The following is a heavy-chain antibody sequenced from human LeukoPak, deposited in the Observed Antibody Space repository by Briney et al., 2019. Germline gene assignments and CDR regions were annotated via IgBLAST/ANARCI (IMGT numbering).Heavy chain of an antibody. J-gene: IGHJ4*02. CDR2: IWYDGSNK. Sequence: GRSLRLSCAASGFTFSSYVMHWVRQAPGKGLEWVAVIWYDGSNKYYADSVKGRFTISRDNSKNTLYLQMNSLRAEDTAVYYCARDSSRYAFDYWGQGTLVTVSS. V-gene: IGHV3-33*01. D-gene: IGHD6-13*01. CDR1: GFTFSSYV. CDR3: ARDSSRYAFDY.